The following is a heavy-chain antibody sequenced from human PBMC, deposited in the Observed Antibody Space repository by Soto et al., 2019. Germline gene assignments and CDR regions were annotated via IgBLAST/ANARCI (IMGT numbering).Heavy chain of an antibody. CDR2: IIPILGIA. V-gene: IGHV1-69*08. Sequence: QVQLVQSGAEVKKPGSSVKVSCKASGGTFSSYTISWVRQAPGQGLEWMGRIIPILGIANYAQKFQGRVTITADNSTSTAYMELSSPRSEDTAVYYCARDSEDDWSDVYAFDIWGQGTMVTVSS. D-gene: IGHD1-1*01. CDR3: ARDSEDDWSDVYAFDI. J-gene: IGHJ3*02. CDR1: GGTFSSYT.